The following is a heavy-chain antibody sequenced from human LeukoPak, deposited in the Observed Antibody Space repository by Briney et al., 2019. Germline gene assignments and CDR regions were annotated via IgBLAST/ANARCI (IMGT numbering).Heavy chain of an antibody. Sequence: GESLKISCKGSGYSFSSYWIAWVRQMPGKGLEWMGIIYPGDSDTIYSQSFQGQVTTSADKSINTAYLQWSSLKASDTAMYYCARVAATGEGYWGQGTLVTVSS. CDR2: IYPGDSDT. J-gene: IGHJ4*02. V-gene: IGHV5-51*01. CDR3: ARVAATGEGY. CDR1: GYSFSSYW. D-gene: IGHD2-15*01.